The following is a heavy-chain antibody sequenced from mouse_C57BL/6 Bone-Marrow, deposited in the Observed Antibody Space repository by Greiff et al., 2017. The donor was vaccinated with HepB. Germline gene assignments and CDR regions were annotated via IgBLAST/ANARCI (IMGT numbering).Heavy chain of an antibody. CDR1: GFTFSDYY. V-gene: IGHV5-12*01. CDR3: ARRGLLYFDY. D-gene: IGHD2-10*01. CDR2: ISNGGGST. J-gene: IGHJ2*01. Sequence: EVHLVESGGGLVQPGGSLKLSCAASGFTFSDYYMYWVRQTPEKRLEWVAYISNGGGSTYYPDNVKGRFTISRDNAKNTLYLQMSRLKSEDTAMYYCARRGLLYFDYWGQGTTLTVSS.